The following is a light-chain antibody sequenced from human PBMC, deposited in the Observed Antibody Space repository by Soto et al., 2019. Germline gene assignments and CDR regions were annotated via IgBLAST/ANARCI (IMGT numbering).Light chain of an antibody. V-gene: IGKV3-15*01. Sequence: EIVMTQSPATLSVSPGERATLSCRASQSVSSNLAGYQQKPGQAHRLIIYGASTRATGIPARLSGSGSVTEYNLTTSRLQSEDFAVDYGHQYNNLAGTFGQGTNVEIK. CDR3: HQYNNLAGT. J-gene: IGKJ1*01. CDR1: QSVSSN. CDR2: GAS.